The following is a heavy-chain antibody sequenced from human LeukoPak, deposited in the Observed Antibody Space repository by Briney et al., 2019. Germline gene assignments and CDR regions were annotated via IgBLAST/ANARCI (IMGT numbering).Heavy chain of an antibody. CDR3: AGIGVAGQFDY. D-gene: IGHD6-19*01. CDR2: ISSGKTYI. J-gene: IGHJ4*02. V-gene: IGHV3-21*01. Sequence: GGSLRLSCAASGFTFSTYAMSWVRQAPGKGLEWVSYISSGKTYIYYADSVQGRFTISRDNAKNSLYLQMNSLRADDTAVYYCAGIGVAGQFDYWGQGTLVTVSS. CDR1: GFTFSTYA.